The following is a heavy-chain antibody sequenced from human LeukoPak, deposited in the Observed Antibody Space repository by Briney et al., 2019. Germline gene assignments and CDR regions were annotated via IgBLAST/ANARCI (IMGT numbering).Heavy chain of an antibody. CDR2: IIPIFGTA. Sequence: GASVKVSCKASGGTFSSYAISWVRQAPGQGLEWMGGIIPIFGTANYAQKFQGRVTITADESTSTAYMELSSLRSEDTAVYYCARDYCSSTGCLFDYWGQGTLVTVSS. V-gene: IGHV1-69*13. CDR3: ARDYCSSTGCLFDY. CDR1: GGTFSSYA. J-gene: IGHJ4*02. D-gene: IGHD2-2*01.